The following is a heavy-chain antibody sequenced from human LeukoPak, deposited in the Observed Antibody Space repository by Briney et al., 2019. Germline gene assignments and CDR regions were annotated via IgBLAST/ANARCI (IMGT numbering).Heavy chain of an antibody. V-gene: IGHV3-66*01. Sequence: GGSLRLSRAASGFTVSSNYMTWVRQAPGKGLERVSGMYSVCTTDYAVSVQGRVTISRDNSKNTLFLQMNRLRAEDTAVYYCARDGSDSSSYYYPLGYWGKGTLVTVSS. J-gene: IGHJ4*02. CDR1: GFTVSSNY. D-gene: IGHD3-22*01. CDR3: ARDGSDSSSYYYPLGY. CDR2: MYSVCTT.